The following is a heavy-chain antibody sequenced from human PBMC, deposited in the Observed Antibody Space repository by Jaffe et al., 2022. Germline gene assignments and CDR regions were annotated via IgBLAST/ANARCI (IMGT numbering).Heavy chain of an antibody. V-gene: IGHV5-51*03. CDR2: IWPGYSDT. CDR1: GFIFSSYW. Sequence: ELQLVQSGAEVKKPGETLKISCKGSGFIFSSYWIAWVRQMPGIGLEWMGIIWPGYSDTKYNPSFQGQVTISVDKSISTAYLQWSSLKASDTAIYYCARLAPTSGWYSTSHFDFWGQGTLVTVSS. J-gene: IGHJ4*02. D-gene: IGHD6-19*01. CDR3: ARLAPTSGWYSTSHFDF.